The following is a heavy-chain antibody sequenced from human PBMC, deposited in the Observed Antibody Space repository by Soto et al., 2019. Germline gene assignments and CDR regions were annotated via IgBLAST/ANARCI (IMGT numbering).Heavy chain of an antibody. Sequence: SETLSLTCTVSGGSISSSSYYWGWIRQPPGKGLEWIGSIYYSGSTYYNPSLKSRVTISVDTSKNQFSLKLSSVTAADTAVYYCARYKQYGWFDPWGQGTLVTVPQ. CDR3: ARYKQYGWFDP. CDR2: IYYSGST. V-gene: IGHV4-39*01. D-gene: IGHD4-4*01. CDR1: GGSISSSSYY. J-gene: IGHJ5*02.